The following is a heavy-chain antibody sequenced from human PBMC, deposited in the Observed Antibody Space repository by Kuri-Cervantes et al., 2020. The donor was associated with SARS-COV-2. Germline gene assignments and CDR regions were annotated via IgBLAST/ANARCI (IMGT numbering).Heavy chain of an antibody. D-gene: IGHD5-18*01. CDR3: AKDYKRARIQLWSTKSYYYYYGMDV. J-gene: IGHJ6*02. CDR2: ISWDGGST. CDR1: GFTFDDYI. V-gene: IGHV3-43*01. Sequence: GESLKISCAASGFTFDDYIMHWVRQAPGKGLEWVSLISWDGGSTYYADSVKGRFTISRDNSKNSLYLQMNSLRTEDNALYYCAKDYKRARIQLWSTKSYYYYYGMDVWGQGTTVTVSS.